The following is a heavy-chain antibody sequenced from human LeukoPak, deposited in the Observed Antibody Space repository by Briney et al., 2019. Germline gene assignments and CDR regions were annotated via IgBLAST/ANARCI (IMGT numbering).Heavy chain of an antibody. V-gene: IGHV1-18*01. CDR3: ARDHVGAFDY. CDR1: GYTFFSSV. J-gene: IGHJ4*02. Sequence: ASVKVSCKESGYTFFSSVISWGRPAPGQGLQWMGWISAYNGNTNYAQKLQGRVTMTTDTSASTAYMELRSLRSDDTAGYYCARDHVGAFDYWGQGTLVTVSS. D-gene: IGHD1-26*01. CDR2: ISAYNGNT.